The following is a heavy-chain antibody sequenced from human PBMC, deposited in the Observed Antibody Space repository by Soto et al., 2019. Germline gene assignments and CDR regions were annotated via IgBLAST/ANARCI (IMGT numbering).Heavy chain of an antibody. CDR3: VRNWSYYVGDYYYGMDA. CDR2: IYWDDDE. Sequence: ITLKESGPTLVKPTQTLTLTCTFSGFSLNTGGVGVGWVRQPRGKAMEWLALIYWDDDERYRPSLRSRLNIPKETINKQVVLTMRTMDPEDTATYYCVRNWSYYVGDYYYGMDAWGQGTTVTVSS. D-gene: IGHD1-26*01. V-gene: IGHV2-5*02. J-gene: IGHJ6*02. CDR1: GFSLNTGGVG.